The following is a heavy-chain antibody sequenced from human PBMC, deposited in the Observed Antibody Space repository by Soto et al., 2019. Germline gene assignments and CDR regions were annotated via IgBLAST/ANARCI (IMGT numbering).Heavy chain of an antibody. J-gene: IGHJ4*02. Sequence: GESLKISCQVSGYRFTSYWLTWVRQVPGKGLECLGRIEPRDSYTNYSPSFQGHVTISVDKSINAAYLQWNSLKASDTAIYYCARVGATTLPYFDSWGQGTLVTVSS. V-gene: IGHV5-10-1*01. CDR3: ARVGATTLPYFDS. CDR1: GYRFTSYW. CDR2: IEPRDSYT. D-gene: IGHD1-26*01.